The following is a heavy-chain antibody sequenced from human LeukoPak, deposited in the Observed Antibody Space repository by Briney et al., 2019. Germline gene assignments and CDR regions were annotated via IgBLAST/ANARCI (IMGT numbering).Heavy chain of an antibody. Sequence: PGRSLRLSCAASGFTFSSYGMHWVRQAPGKGLEWVAVISYDGSNKYYADSVKGRFTISRDNSKNTLYLQMNSLRAEDTAVYYCAKEAGGSFDYWGQGTLVTVSS. D-gene: IGHD5-12*01. V-gene: IGHV3-30*18. CDR2: ISYDGSNK. J-gene: IGHJ4*02. CDR1: GFTFSSYG. CDR3: AKEAGGSFDY.